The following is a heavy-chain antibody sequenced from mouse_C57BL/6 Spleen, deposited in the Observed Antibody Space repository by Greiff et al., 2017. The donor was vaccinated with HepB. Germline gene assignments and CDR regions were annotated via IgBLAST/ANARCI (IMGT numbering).Heavy chain of an antibody. CDR3: AREDDYDCFAY. J-gene: IGHJ3*01. CDR2: INPNNGGT. Sequence: VQLQQSGPELVKPGASVKISCKAPGYTFTDYYMNSVKQSHGKSLEWIGDINPNNGGTSYNQKFKGKATLTVDKSSSTAYMELRSLTSEDSAVYYCAREDDYDCFAYWGEGALVTVSP. D-gene: IGHD2-4*01. CDR1: GYTFTDYY. V-gene: IGHV1-26*01.